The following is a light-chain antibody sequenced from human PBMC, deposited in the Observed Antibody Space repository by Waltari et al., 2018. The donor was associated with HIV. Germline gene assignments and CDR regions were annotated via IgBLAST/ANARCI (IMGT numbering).Light chain of an antibody. CDR1: SSDVGGFNH. J-gene: IGLJ1*01. V-gene: IGLV2-14*01. CDR2: EVS. CDR3: SSYTSSSSPYV. Sequence: QSALTQPAPVSGSPGQSITLSCTGTSSDVGGFNHVSWYQQHPGKAPKVMIYEVSNRPSGVSNRFSGSKSGNTASLTISGLQAEDEAVYYCSSYTSSSSPYVFGTGTEVAVL.